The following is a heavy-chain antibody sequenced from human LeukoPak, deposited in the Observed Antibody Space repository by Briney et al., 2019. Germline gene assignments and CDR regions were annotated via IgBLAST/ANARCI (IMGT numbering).Heavy chain of an antibody. D-gene: IGHD5-18*01. V-gene: IGHV4-59*01. J-gene: IGHJ5*02. CDR3: ARAVDTAMVSWFDP. CDR1: GGSISSYY. CDR2: IYYSGST. Sequence: SETVSLTCTVSGGSISSYYWSWMRQPPGKGLEWIGYIYYSGSTNYNPSLKSRVTISVDTSKNQFSLKLSSVTAAHTAVYYCARAVDTAMVSWFDPWGQGTLVTVSS.